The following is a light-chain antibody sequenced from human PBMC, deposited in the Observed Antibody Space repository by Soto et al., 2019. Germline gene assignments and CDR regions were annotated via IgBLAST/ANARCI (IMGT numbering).Light chain of an antibody. CDR1: QSVYNNQ. Sequence: EIVLTQSPGTLSLSPGERATLSCRASQSVYNNQLAWYQQKPGQAPRLLIYAASSRATDIPDRFSGSGSGTDFTLTISTLEPEDFAVYYCQQSGGSPLTFGQGTKVEIK. CDR3: QQSGGSPLT. J-gene: IGKJ1*01. V-gene: IGKV3-20*01. CDR2: AAS.